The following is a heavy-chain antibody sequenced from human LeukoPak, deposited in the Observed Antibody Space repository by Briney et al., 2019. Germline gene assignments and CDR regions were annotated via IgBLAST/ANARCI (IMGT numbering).Heavy chain of an antibody. CDR1: GYTFTSYG. J-gene: IGHJ3*02. V-gene: IGHV1-18*01. D-gene: IGHD2-2*01. Sequence: GASVKVSCKASGYTFTSYGISWVRQAPGQGLEWMGWISAYNGNTNYAQKLQGRVTMTTDTSTSTAYMELRSLRSDDTAVYYCAREGGYCSSTSCYYAFDIWGQGTMVTVSS. CDR2: ISAYNGNT. CDR3: AREGGYCSSTSCYYAFDI.